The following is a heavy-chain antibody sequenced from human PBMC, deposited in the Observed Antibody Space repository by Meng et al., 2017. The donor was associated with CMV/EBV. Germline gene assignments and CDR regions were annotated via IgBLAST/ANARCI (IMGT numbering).Heavy chain of an antibody. CDR2: IGSYAYQSAT. V-gene: IGHV1-18*01. D-gene: IGHD3-3*01. J-gene: IGHJ4*02. CDR1: GDGFRNHG. Sequence: ASVKVSCKTSGDGFRNHGFSWLRQAPGQGLEWMAWIGSYAYQSATKFAQKFQGRVTLTTDPTSSTVYMELRSLRSDDTAVYYCATDGVTSFEPPFNWGQGTLVTVSS. CDR3: ATDGVTSFEPPFN.